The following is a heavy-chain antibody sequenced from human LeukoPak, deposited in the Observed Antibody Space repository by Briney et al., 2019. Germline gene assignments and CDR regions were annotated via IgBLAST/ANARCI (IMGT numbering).Heavy chain of an antibody. D-gene: IGHD6-13*01. CDR1: GVTFEDYG. J-gene: IGHJ4*02. V-gene: IGHV3-20*04. CDR2: INWSGRST. CDR3: ARALYSNSWYYFEY. Sequence: PGGSLRLSCTASGVTFEDYGMSWVRQAPGKGLEWVSGINWSGRSTGYADSVKGQFTISRDNAKNSLYLQMHSLRAEDTAFYYCARALYSNSWYYFEYWGQGILVTVSS.